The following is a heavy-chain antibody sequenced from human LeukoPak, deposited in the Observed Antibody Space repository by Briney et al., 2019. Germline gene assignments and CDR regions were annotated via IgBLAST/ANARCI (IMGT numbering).Heavy chain of an antibody. CDR2: ISGNGAGT. CDR1: GLTFSSYA. V-gene: IGHV3-23*01. CDR3: AKSGARNYFDY. J-gene: IGHJ4*02. D-gene: IGHD1-26*01. Sequence: QPGGSLRLSCAASGLTFSSYAMSWVRQAPGRGLEWVSSISGNGAGTYYADSVKGRFTISRDNSKNTLYLQMNSMRAEDTALYYCAKSGARNYFDYWGQGTLVTVSS.